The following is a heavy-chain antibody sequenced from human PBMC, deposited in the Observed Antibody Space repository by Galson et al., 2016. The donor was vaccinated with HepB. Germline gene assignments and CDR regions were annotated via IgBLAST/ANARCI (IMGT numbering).Heavy chain of an antibody. J-gene: IGHJ5*02. CDR3: ARFCHTTKKFDP. D-gene: IGHD1-14*01. Sequence: SLRLSCAASGFTFSSFWMSWVRQAPGKGLELVANIKLDGREKYSVDSVKVRFTISRDNAKNSVYLQMNRLRAEDTAVYYCARFCHTTKKFDPWGQGTLVTFSS. V-gene: IGHV3-7*01. CDR1: GFTFSSFW. CDR2: IKLDGREK.